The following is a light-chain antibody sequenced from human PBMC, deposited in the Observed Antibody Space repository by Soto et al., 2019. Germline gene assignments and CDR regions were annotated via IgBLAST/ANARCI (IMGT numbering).Light chain of an antibody. Sequence: IQLTQSPSSLSVSVGDRVTISCRASQDISTYLAWYQQKPGKAPNLLIFGASTLHSGVPSRFSGSGSGTDFTLTISSLQPEDCATYYCQQLDSNPFTFGGGTKVEIK. CDR2: GAS. V-gene: IGKV1-9*01. J-gene: IGKJ4*01. CDR3: QQLDSNPFT. CDR1: QDISTY.